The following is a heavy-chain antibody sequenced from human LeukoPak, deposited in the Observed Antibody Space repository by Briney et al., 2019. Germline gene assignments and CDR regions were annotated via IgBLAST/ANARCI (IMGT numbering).Heavy chain of an antibody. Sequence: SETLSLTCTVSAASFISSSHHWGWIRQSPGKGLEWIGTVYYGRATYYNPSLDGRVTISLDTSANHFSLQLNSVTAADTAVYYCVRHDGRGGATMGAFDSWGQGSLVTVSS. CDR3: VRHDGRGGATMGAFDS. CDR2: VYYGRAT. CDR1: AASFISSSHH. J-gene: IGHJ5*01. V-gene: IGHV4-39*01. D-gene: IGHD5-12*01.